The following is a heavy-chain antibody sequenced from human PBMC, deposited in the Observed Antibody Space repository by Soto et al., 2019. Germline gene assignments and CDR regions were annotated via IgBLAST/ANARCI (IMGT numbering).Heavy chain of an antibody. CDR2: IHVTGNT. J-gene: IGHJ5*02. V-gene: IGHV4-4*08. D-gene: IGHD4-17*01. CDR1: GGSMNNYL. Sequence: SETLSLTCTVSGGSMNNYLWSWIRQTPGGGLQWIGYIHVTGNTYHNPSLKSPVTISVDASKTQFSLTLSSVTAVDTAVYYCARARNYGDFNWFDPWGQGTLVTVSS. CDR3: ARARNYGDFNWFDP.